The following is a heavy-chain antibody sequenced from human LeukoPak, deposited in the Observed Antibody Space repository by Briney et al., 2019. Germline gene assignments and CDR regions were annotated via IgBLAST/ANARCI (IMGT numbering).Heavy chain of an antibody. CDR1: GYTFTSYG. CDR3: ARAPSEEPYPVVPAAEDWFDP. V-gene: IGHV1-18*01. Sequence: ASVKVSCKASGYTFTSYGISWVRQAPGQGLEWMGWISAYNGNTNYAQKLQGRVTMTTDTSTSTAYMELRGLRSDDTAVYYCARAPSEEPYPVVPAAEDWFDPWGQGTLVTVSS. D-gene: IGHD2-2*01. J-gene: IGHJ5*02. CDR2: ISAYNGNT.